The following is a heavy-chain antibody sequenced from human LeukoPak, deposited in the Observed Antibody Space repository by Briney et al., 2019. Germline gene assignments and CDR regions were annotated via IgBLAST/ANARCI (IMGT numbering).Heavy chain of an antibody. J-gene: IGHJ6*02. CDR1: GLTFSSYA. Sequence: PGGSLRLSCAASGLTFSSYAVSRVRQAPGKGLKRVSAIRGRGGSTYYADSVKGRFTISRDNSKHTLYLQMNSLRAEDTAVYYCAKPTRSGGSYYFEYCYYGMDVWGQGTTVTVSS. V-gene: IGHV3-23*01. CDR2: IRGRGGST. CDR3: AKPTRSGGSYYFEYCYYGMDV. D-gene: IGHD1-26*01.